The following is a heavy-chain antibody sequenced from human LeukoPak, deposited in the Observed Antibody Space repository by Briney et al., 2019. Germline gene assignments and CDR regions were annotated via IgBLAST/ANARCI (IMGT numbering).Heavy chain of an antibody. CDR1: GFTFNTYA. J-gene: IGHJ4*02. V-gene: IGHV3-23*01. D-gene: IGHD2-15*01. CDR2: ISGSAGST. Sequence: GGSLRLSCAASGFTFNTYAMSRVRQAPGKGLEWVSAISGSAGSTYYADSVKGRFTISRDNSENILYLQIHSLRAEDTAVYYCAKGKGSSSSSIDWWGQGTLVTVSS. CDR3: AKGKGSSSSSIDW.